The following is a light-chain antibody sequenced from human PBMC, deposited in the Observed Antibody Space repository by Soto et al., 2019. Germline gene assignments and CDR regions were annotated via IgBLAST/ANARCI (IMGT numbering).Light chain of an antibody. CDR3: QQYDNWPQS. Sequence: EIVMTQSPATLSVSPGESATLSCRASQTVSSNLAWYQQKPGQPPRLLIYDTFNRATGIPARFSGSGSGTEFTLTISSLQSEDFAVYYCQQYDNWPQSFGGGTKVEIK. CDR2: DTF. V-gene: IGKV3-15*01. J-gene: IGKJ4*01. CDR1: QTVSSN.